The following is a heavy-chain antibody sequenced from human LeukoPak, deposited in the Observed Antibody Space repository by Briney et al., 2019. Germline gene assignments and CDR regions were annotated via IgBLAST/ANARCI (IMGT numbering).Heavy chain of an antibody. D-gene: IGHD3-10*01. CDR1: GFTFSSYS. J-gene: IGHJ6*03. CDR2: ISSSSSTI. Sequence: PGGSLRLSCAASGFTFSSYSMNWVRQAPGKGLEWVSYISSSSSTIYYADSVKGRFTISRDNAKNSLYLQMNSLRAEDTAVYYCARAARFGYYYYMDVWGKGTTVTVSS. V-gene: IGHV3-48*01. CDR3: ARAARFGYYYYMDV.